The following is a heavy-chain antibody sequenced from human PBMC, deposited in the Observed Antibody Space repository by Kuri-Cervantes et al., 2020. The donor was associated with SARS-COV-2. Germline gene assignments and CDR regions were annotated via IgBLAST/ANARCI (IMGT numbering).Heavy chain of an antibody. D-gene: IGHD5-24*01. J-gene: IGHJ4*02. Sequence: GSLRLSCTVSGGSISSHYWSWIRQPPGKGLEWIGYIYYSGSTNYNPSLKSRVTISVGTSKNQFSLKLSSVTAADTAVYYCARVERRWLQFPEYYFDYWGQGTLVTVSS. CDR3: ARVERRWLQFPEYYFDY. CDR2: IYYSGST. V-gene: IGHV4-59*11. CDR1: GGSISSHY.